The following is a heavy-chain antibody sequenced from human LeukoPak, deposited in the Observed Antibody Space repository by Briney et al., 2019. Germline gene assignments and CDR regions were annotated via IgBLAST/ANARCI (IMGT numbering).Heavy chain of an antibody. CDR1: GGSISSYY. D-gene: IGHD3-22*01. CDR2: IYYTGAT. V-gene: IGHV4-59*12. CDR3: ARDDSGYYSYFDY. Sequence: PSETLSLTCTVSGGSISSYYWSWIRLPPGKGLEWIGYIYYTGATYYNPSLKSRVTISLDTSKNQFSLKLSSVTAADTAVYYCARDDSGYYSYFDYWGQGTLVTVSS. J-gene: IGHJ4*02.